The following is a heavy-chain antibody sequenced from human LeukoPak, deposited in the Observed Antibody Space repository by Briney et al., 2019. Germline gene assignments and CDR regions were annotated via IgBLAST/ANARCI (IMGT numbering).Heavy chain of an antibody. D-gene: IGHD3-10*01. CDR1: GASISSSYYY. V-gene: IGHV4-61*01. Sequence: SETLSLTCTVSGASISSSYYYWGWIRQPPGKGLEWIGYIYYSGSTNYNPSLKSRVTISVDTSKNQFSLKLSSVTAADTAVYYCARDTPDMGFGELGWFDPWGQGTPVTVSS. CDR3: ARDTPDMGFGELGWFDP. CDR2: IYYSGST. J-gene: IGHJ5*02.